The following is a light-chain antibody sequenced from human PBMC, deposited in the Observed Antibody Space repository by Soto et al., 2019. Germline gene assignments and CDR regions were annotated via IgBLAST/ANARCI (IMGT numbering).Light chain of an antibody. CDR2: KAS. CDR1: QSISSW. V-gene: IGKV1-5*03. J-gene: IGKJ1*01. CDR3: QQYISYCT. Sequence: DIQMTQSPSTLSASIGDRVTITCRASQSISSWLAWYQQKPGKAPKLLIYKASNLESRAPSRFSGSGSGTEFTLTISSLQPDDFATYYCQQYISYCTFGQGTKVEIK.